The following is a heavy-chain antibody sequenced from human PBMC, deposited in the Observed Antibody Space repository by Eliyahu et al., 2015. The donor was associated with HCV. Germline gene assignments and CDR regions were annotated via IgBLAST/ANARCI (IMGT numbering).Heavy chain of an antibody. J-gene: IGHJ4*02. CDR3: AIETTVTLGY. V-gene: IGHV3-23*01. CDR2: ISGSGGST. Sequence: EVQLLESGGGLVQPGGSLRLSCAASGFXFSSYAMXWVRQAPGKGLEWVXAISGSGGSTYYADSVKGRXTISRDNSKNTLYLQMNSLRAEDTAVYYCAIETTVTLGYWGQGTLVTVSS. D-gene: IGHD4-17*01. CDR1: GFXFSSYA.